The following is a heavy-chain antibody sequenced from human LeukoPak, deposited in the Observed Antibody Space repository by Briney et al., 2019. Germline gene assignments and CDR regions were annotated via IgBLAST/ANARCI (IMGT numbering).Heavy chain of an antibody. CDR2: MNPNSGNT. CDR1: GYTFTSYD. D-gene: IGHD4-23*01. Sequence: ASVKVSCKAAGYTFTSYDINWGRRATGQGPEWRGWMNPNSGNTGYAQKFQDRVTMTRNTSITTAYVQLSSLRSEDTAVYYCARVYGGNLRIDYWGRGTLVTVSS. J-gene: IGHJ4*02. V-gene: IGHV1-8*01. CDR3: ARVYGGNLRIDY.